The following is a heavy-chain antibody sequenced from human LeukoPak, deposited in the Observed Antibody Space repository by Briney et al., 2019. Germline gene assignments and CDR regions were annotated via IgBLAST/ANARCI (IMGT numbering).Heavy chain of an antibody. CDR3: ARRGYSSGYATFDF. CDR1: GYTFTGYY. V-gene: IGHV1-2*02. CDR2: FNPNSGGT. J-gene: IGHJ4*02. D-gene: IGHD6-19*01. Sequence: GASVKVSCKASGYTFTGYYLQLVRQAPGHGRECMGWFNPNSGGTNYAQKFQGRVTMTRDTSISTAYMELSRLRSDDTAVYYCARRGYSSGYATFDFWGQGTLVTVSS.